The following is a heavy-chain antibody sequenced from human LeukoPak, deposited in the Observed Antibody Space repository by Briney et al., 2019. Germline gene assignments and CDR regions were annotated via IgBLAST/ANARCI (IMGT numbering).Heavy chain of an antibody. CDR2: IHSGGAT. J-gene: IGHJ4*02. Sequence: PGGSLRLSCAASGFTVSNNYMSWVRQAPGEGLEGVSVIHSGGATNYADSVQGRFTISRDNSKTTVYLHMNSLRAEDTAVYYCARDSDSGYGPFASWGQGTLVTVSS. V-gene: IGHV3-53*01. CDR1: GFTVSNNY. CDR3: ARDSDSGYGPFAS. D-gene: IGHD5-12*01.